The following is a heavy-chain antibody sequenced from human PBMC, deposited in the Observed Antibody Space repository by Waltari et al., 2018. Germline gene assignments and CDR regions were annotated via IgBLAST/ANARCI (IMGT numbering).Heavy chain of an antibody. V-gene: IGHV4-39*01. Sequence: QLQLQESGPGLVKPSETLSLTCTVSSYSINTYSYFWAWIRQPPGKGLGWIGYVHSDGGTYYSPSLKSRVTISIDTSQNQFSLNLNSVTASDTAVYFCARRGTYYFDYWGPGTLVTVSS. CDR1: SYSINTYSYF. J-gene: IGHJ4*02. CDR2: VHSDGGT. D-gene: IGHD3-16*01. CDR3: ARRGTYYFDY.